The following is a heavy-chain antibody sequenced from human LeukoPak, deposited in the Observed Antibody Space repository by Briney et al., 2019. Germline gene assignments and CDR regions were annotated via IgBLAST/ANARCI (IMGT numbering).Heavy chain of an antibody. D-gene: IGHD5-24*01. CDR2: ISNNGGST. J-gene: IGHJ4*02. CDR1: GFTFSSHA. Sequence: GVSLRLSCSASGFTFSSHAMHWVPRAPGQGLEYVTGISNNGGSTYYADSVKGRFTLSRDNSKNTLYLQMSSLRTEDTAVYYCVKGYKHDWGQGTLVTVSS. V-gene: IGHV3-64D*06. CDR3: VKGYKHD.